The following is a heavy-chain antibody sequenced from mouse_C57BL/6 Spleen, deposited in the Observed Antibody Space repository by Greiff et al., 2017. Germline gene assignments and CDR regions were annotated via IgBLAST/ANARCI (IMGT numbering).Heavy chain of an antibody. CDR1: GFTFSDYG. D-gene: IGHD1-1*01. CDR3: ARRHYGSFHWYFDV. J-gene: IGHJ1*03. V-gene: IGHV5-17*01. CDR2: ISSGSSPI. Sequence: EVQRVESGGGLVKPGGSLKLSCAASGFTFSDYGMHWVRQAPEKGLEWVAYISSGSSPIYYADTVKGRYTISRDNAKNTLFLQMTSLRSEDTAMYYCARRHYGSFHWYFDVWGTGTTVTVSS.